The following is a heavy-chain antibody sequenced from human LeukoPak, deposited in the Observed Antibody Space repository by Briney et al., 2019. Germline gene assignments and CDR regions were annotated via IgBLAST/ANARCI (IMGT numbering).Heavy chain of an antibody. D-gene: IGHD5-12*01. CDR3: ARDVGSGYDYVFSAFDI. J-gene: IGHJ3*02. CDR2: ISYDGSNK. CDR1: GFTFSSYA. V-gene: IGHV3-30-3*01. Sequence: GGSLRLSCAASGFTFSSYAMHWVRQAPGKGLEWVAVISYDGSNKYYADSVKGRFTISRDNSKNTLYLQMNSLRAGDTAVYYCARDVGSGYDYVFSAFDIWGQGTMVTVSS.